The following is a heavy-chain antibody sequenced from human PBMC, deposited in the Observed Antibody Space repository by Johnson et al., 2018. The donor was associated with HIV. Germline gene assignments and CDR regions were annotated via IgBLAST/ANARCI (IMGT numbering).Heavy chain of an antibody. V-gene: IGHV3-66*01. Sequence: VQLVESGGDLVKPGGSLRLSCAASGFTVISNYMSWVRQAPGKGLEWVSVFYSGGSTYYADSVKGRFTISRENAKNSLYLQMNSLRAGDTAVYYCARVGGYRAFDIWGQGTMVTVSS. CDR3: ARVGGYRAFDI. J-gene: IGHJ3*02. CDR2: FYSGGST. CDR1: GFTVISNY. D-gene: IGHD5-18*01.